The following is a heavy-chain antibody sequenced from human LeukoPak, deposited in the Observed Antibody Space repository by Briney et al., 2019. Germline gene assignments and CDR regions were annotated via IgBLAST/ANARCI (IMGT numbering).Heavy chain of an antibody. Sequence: PGGSLRLSCAASGFTFSSYAMHWVRQAPGKGLEYVSAISSNGGSTYYANSVKGRFTISRDNSKNTLYLQMGSLRAEDMAVYYCAREKVSSGWFAYYYGMDVWGQGTTVTVSS. J-gene: IGHJ6*02. V-gene: IGHV3-64*01. CDR3: AREKVSSGWFAYYYGMDV. CDR1: GFTFSSYA. CDR2: ISSNGGST. D-gene: IGHD6-19*01.